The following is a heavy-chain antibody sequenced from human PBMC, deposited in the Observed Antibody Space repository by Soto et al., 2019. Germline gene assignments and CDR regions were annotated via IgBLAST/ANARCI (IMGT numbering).Heavy chain of an antibody. D-gene: IGHD3-22*01. CDR3: ARSIGYYYDSSGYYHFGMDV. Sequence: VKVSCKASGYSFSFYGINWVRQAPGQGLEWMGWINPSDGNRNFAQKFQDRVTMTTATSTNTAYMELSRLKSDDTAVYYCARSIGYYYDSSGYYHFGMDVWGQGTTVTVSS. CDR2: INPSDGNR. CDR1: GYSFSFYG. V-gene: IGHV1-18*01. J-gene: IGHJ6*02.